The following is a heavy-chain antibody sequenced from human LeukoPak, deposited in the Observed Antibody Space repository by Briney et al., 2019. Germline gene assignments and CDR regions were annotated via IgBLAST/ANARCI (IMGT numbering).Heavy chain of an antibody. CDR1: GFTFSSYG. V-gene: IGHV3-33*01. J-gene: IGHJ4*02. D-gene: IGHD3-10*01. CDR2: IWYDGSNK. CDR3: ARDQRMVRGANPPSDY. Sequence: PGGSLRLSCAASGFTFSSYGMHWVRQAPGKGLEWVAVIWYDGSNKYYADSVKGRFTISRDNSKNALYLQMNSLRAEDTAVYYCARDQRMVRGANPPSDYWGQGTLVTVSS.